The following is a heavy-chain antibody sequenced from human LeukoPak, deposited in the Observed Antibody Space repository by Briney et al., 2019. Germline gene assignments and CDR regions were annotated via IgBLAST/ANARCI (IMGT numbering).Heavy chain of an antibody. CDR2: IYYSGST. D-gene: IGHD4-23*01. Sequence: PSETLSLTCTVSGGSISSYYWSWIRQPPGKGLEWIGYIYYSGSTNYNPSLKSRVTISVDASKSQFSLKLSSVTAADTAVYYCARVSTVVTHLDYWGQGTLVTVSS. V-gene: IGHV4-59*01. CDR3: ARVSTVVTHLDY. J-gene: IGHJ4*02. CDR1: GGSISSYY.